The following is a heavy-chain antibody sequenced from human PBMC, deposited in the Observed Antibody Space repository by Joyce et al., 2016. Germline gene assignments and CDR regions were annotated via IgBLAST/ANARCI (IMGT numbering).Heavy chain of an antibody. V-gene: IGHV3-23*01. CDR3: AKGPRIAARPNYYYYGMDV. D-gene: IGHD6-6*01. CDR1: GFTFTNYA. Sequence: EVQLLESGGALVQPGGSLRLSCAASGFTFTNYAMSWVRQAPGRGLEWVSSISSSGGTTHYAASVKGRFTISRDNSKNTLNLQVNSLRAEDTAIYYCAKGPRIAARPNYYYYGMDVWGQGTTVTVSS. J-gene: IGHJ6*02. CDR2: ISSSGGTT.